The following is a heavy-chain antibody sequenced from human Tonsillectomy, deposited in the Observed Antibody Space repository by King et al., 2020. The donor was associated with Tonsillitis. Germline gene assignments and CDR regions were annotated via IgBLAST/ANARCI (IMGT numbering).Heavy chain of an antibody. CDR1: GFTFSNYG. D-gene: IGHD5-18*01. V-gene: IGHV3-30*18. CDR3: AKQGTAMVGDY. J-gene: IGHJ4*02. Sequence: VQLVESGGGMVQPGRSLRLSCAASGFTFSNYGMHWVRQAPGKGLESVAVISYDGSNKYYADSDSMKGRFTISRDNSKNTLYLQMNSLRAEDTAVYYCAKQGTAMVGDYWGQGTLVTVSS. CDR2: ISYDGSNK.